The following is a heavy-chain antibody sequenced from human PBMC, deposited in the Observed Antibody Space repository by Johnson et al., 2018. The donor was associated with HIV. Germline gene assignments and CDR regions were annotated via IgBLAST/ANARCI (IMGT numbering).Heavy chain of an antibody. D-gene: IGHD5-12*01. Sequence: QVQLVESGGGVVQPGRSLRLSCAASGFTFTSYTMHWVRQAPGKGLEWVALISYDGSNKYYADSVKGRFTISRDNSKNTLYLQMNNLRAEDTAVFYCAKIVATSDDVFDIWGQGTKVTVSS. CDR1: GFTFTSYT. CDR3: AKIVATSDDVFDI. J-gene: IGHJ3*02. V-gene: IGHV3-30-3*02. CDR2: ISYDGSNK.